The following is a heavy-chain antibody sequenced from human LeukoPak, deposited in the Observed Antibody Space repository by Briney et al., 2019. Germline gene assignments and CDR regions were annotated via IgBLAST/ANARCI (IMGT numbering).Heavy chain of an antibody. CDR1: GFTFNSYP. J-gene: IGHJ4*02. D-gene: IGHD3-22*01. Sequence: GGSLNLSCEAPGFTFNSYPMTWVRRAPRKGLEWVAKIKQDGSEKYYVDSVKGRFTISRDNAKNSLYLQMNSLRAEDTAVYYCARDKGDYDTSGSLFVFGGQGTLVTVSS. CDR3: ARDKGDYDTSGSLFVF. CDR2: IKQDGSEK. V-gene: IGHV3-7*03.